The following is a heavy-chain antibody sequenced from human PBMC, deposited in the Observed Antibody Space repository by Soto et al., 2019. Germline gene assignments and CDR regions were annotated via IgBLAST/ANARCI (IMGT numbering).Heavy chain of an antibody. CDR3: AADRKYSSSRTDYYYYGMDV. D-gene: IGHD6-13*01. J-gene: IGHJ6*02. Sequence: SVKVSCKASGFTFTSSAVQWVRQARGQRLEWIGWIVVGSGNTNYAQKFQERVTITRDMSTSTAYMELSSLRSEDTAVYYCAADRKYSSSRTDYYYYGMDVWGQGTTVTVSS. CDR2: IVVGSGNT. V-gene: IGHV1-58*01. CDR1: GFTFTSSA.